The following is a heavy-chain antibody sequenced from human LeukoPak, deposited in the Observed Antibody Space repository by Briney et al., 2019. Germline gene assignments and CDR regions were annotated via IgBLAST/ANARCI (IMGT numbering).Heavy chain of an antibody. CDR1: GGTFSSYA. V-gene: IGHV1-69*13. CDR2: IIPIFGTA. D-gene: IGHD3-10*01. CDR3: ASAITMPEDYFDY. Sequence: ASVKVSCKASGGTFSSYAISWVRQAPGQGLEWMGGIIPIFGTANYAQKFQGRVTITADESTSTAYMELSSLRSEDTAVYYCASAITMPEDYFDYWGQGTLVTVSS. J-gene: IGHJ4*02.